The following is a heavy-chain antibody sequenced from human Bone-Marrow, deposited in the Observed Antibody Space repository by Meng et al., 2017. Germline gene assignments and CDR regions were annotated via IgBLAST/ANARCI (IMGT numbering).Heavy chain of an antibody. V-gene: IGHV1-46*01. D-gene: IGHD6-19*01. CDR2: INPSGGST. J-gene: IGHJ4*02. CDR1: GYTFTSYG. Sequence: QVQLVQAGAEVKKPGASVKVSCKASGYTFTSYGISWVRQAPGQGLEWMGIINPSGGSTSYAQKFQGRVTMTRDTSTSTVYMELSSLRSEDTAVYYCARVQSSGWSPGYWGQGTLVTVSS. CDR3: ARVQSSGWSPGY.